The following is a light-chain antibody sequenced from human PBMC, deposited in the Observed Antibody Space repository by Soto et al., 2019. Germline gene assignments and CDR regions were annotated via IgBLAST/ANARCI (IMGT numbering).Light chain of an antibody. V-gene: IGKV3-20*01. Sequence: EIVLTQSPATLSLSPGERATLSCRASQSVSSYLAWYQQKPGQAPTLLIYGASTRASGIPDRFSGSGSGTDFALTISRLEPGDFAVYYCQQYGRSPFTFGQGTKLQIK. J-gene: IGKJ2*01. CDR1: QSVSSY. CDR2: GAS. CDR3: QQYGRSPFT.